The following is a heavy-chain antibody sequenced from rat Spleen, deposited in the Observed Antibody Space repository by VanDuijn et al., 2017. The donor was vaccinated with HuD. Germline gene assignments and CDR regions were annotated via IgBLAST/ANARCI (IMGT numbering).Heavy chain of an antibody. Sequence: EVQMVESGGGLVQPGRSLKLSCAASGFTFSNYDMAWIRLAPTKGLEWVASISSDGLTTSYRESVKGRFTFSRDNAESTLYLQMDSLRSEDTATYYCAGAGYLRDWYFDFWGLGTMVAVSS. CDR3: AGAGYLRDWYFDF. CDR2: ISSDGLTT. CDR1: GFTFSNYD. V-gene: IGHV5S23*01. J-gene: IGHJ1*01. D-gene: IGHD2-2*01.